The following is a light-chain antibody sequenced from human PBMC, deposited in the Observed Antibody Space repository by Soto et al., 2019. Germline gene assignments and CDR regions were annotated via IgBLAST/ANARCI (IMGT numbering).Light chain of an antibody. J-gene: IGLJ7*01. CDR1: SGSVSTSNY. Sequence: QTVVTQEPSFSVSPGGTVTLTCGLSSGSVSTSNYPTWYQQTPGQSPRTLIYSRNTRSSGAPSRFSGSILGNKAALTITGAQADDESDYYCVLYMGSGIWVFGGGTQLTVL. CDR2: SRN. CDR3: VLYMGSGIWV. V-gene: IGLV8-61*01.